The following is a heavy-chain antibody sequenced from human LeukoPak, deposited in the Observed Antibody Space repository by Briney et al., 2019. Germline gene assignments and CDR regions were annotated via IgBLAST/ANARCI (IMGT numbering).Heavy chain of an antibody. CDR1: GYTFTSYA. Sequence: GASVKVSCKASGYTFTSYAMNWVRQAPGQGLEWMGWINTNTGNPTYAQGYTGRFVFSLDTSVSTAYLQICSLKAEDTAVYYCARGLYSSGDNWFDPWGQGTLVTVSS. CDR3: ARGLYSSGDNWFDP. J-gene: IGHJ5*02. D-gene: IGHD6-19*01. CDR2: INTNTGNP. V-gene: IGHV7-4-1*01.